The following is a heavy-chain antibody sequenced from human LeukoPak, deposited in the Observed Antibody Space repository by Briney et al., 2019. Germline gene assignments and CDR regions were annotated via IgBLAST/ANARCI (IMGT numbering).Heavy chain of an antibody. CDR2: INSDGSST. V-gene: IGHV3-74*01. Sequence: TGGSLRLSCAASGFTFSSYWMHWVRQAPGKGLVWVSRINSDGSSTSYADSVKGRFTISRDNSKNTLYLQMNSLRPEDTAVYYCVREYYYDGSGYSSPDYWGQGTLVTVSS. CDR3: VREYYYDGSGYSSPDY. D-gene: IGHD3-22*01. CDR1: GFTFSSYW. J-gene: IGHJ4*02.